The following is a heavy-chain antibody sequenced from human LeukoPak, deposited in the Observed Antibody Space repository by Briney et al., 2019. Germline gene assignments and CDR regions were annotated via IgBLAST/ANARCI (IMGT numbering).Heavy chain of an antibody. CDR2: IYHSGST. J-gene: IGHJ5*02. Sequence: SETLSLTCTVSGYSISSGYYWGWIRRPPGKGLEWIGSIYHSGSTYYNPSLQSRVTISVDTSKNQFSLKLSSVTAADTAVYYCARGRFLEWFRNWFDPWGQGTLVTVSS. CDR1: GYSISSGYY. V-gene: IGHV4-38-2*02. D-gene: IGHD3-3*01. CDR3: ARGRFLEWFRNWFDP.